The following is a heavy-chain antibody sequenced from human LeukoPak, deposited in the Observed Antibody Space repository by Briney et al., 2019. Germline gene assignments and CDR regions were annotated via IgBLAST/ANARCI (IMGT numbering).Heavy chain of an antibody. J-gene: IGHJ4*02. CDR2: ISRSGSTR. V-gene: IGHV3-48*03. CDR3: ARDRGAGDIYFDY. CDR1: GVTFSSYG. D-gene: IGHD2-21*02. Sequence: GGSLRLSCTASGVTFSSYGMNWVRQAPGKGLEWISYISRSGSTRYYADSVKGRFTISRDNAKNSLYLQMNSLGAEDTAVYYCARDRGAGDIYFDYWGQGTLVTVSS.